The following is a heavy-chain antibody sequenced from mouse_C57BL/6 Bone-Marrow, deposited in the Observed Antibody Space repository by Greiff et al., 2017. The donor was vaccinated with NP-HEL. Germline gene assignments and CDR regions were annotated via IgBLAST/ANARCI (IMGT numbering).Heavy chain of an antibody. V-gene: IGHV14-4*01. CDR3: TTSTVVPNWYFDV. CDR1: GFNIKDDY. CDR2: IDPENGDT. Sequence: VQLKQSGAELVRPGASVKLSCTASGFNIKDDYMHWVKQRPEQGLEWIGWIDPENGDTEYASKFQGKATITADTSSNTAYLQLSSLTSEDTAVYYCTTSTVVPNWYFDVWGTGTTVTVSS. J-gene: IGHJ1*03. D-gene: IGHD1-1*01.